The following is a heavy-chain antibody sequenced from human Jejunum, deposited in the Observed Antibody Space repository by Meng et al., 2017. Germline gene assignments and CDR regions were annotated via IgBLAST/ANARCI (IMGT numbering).Heavy chain of an antibody. CDR2: IYYSGST. CDR1: RGSISGQY. CDR3: ARNAPDTGPFDY. D-gene: IGHD5-18*01. J-gene: IGHJ4*02. V-gene: IGHV4-59*11. Sequence: SDTLSLTCTVSRGSISGQYWNWIRQSPGKGLEWIGYIYYSGSTDYNPSLKSRVTISVDISKNQFSLNLYSVTAADTAVYYCARNAPDTGPFDYWGQGTLVTVSS.